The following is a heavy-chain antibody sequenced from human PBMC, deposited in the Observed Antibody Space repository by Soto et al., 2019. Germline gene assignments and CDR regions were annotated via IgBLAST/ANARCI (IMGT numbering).Heavy chain of an antibody. V-gene: IGHV4-31*03. Sequence: QVQLQESGPGLVKPSQTLSLTCTVSGGSISSGGYYWSWIRQHPGKGLEWIGYIYYSGSTYYNPSLKSRVTISVDTSKNQFSLKLSYVTAADTAVYYCARDSIYSATPTYFDYWGQGTLVTVSS. CDR3: ARDSIYSATPTYFDY. D-gene: IGHD1-26*01. J-gene: IGHJ4*02. CDR1: GGSISSGGYY. CDR2: IYYSGST.